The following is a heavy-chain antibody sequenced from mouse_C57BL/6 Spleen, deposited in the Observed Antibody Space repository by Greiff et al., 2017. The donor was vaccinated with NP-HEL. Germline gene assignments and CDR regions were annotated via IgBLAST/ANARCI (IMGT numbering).Heavy chain of an antibody. D-gene: IGHD1-1*01. CDR3: SKTSYYCSSPLAY. Sequence: VQLQQPGAELVKPGASVKLSCKASGYTFTSYWMQWVKQRPGQGLEWIGEIDPSDSYTNYNQKFKGKATLTVDTSSSTAYMQLSSLTSEDSAVYYCSKTSYYCSSPLAYWGQGTLVTVAA. CDR2: IDPSDSYT. CDR1: GYTFTSYW. J-gene: IGHJ3*01. V-gene: IGHV1-50*01.